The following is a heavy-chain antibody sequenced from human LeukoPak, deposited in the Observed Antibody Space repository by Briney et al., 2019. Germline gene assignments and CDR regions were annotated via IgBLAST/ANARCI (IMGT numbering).Heavy chain of an antibody. CDR1: GYTFTSYD. J-gene: IGHJ4*02. CDR3: ARDPLDY. CDR2: MNPNSGNT. Sequence: ASVKVSCKASGYTFTSYDINWVRQATGQRLEGMGWMNPNSGNTGYAQKFQGRVTITSNTSISTAYMELSSLRSEDTDVYYCARDPLDYWGQGTLVTVSS. V-gene: IGHV1-8*01.